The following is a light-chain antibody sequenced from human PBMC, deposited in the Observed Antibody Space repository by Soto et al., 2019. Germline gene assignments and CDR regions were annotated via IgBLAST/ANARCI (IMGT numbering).Light chain of an antibody. CDR2: YDD. CDR3: AAWDDSLNGLV. V-gene: IGLV1-36*01. Sequence: QSALTQPPSVSEAPRQRVTISCSGSSSNIGNNAVNWYQQLPGKASKLLIYYDDLLPSGVSDRFSGSKSGTSASLAISGLQSEDEADYYCAAWDDSLNGLVFGGGTKLTVL. CDR1: SSNIGNNA. J-gene: IGLJ2*01.